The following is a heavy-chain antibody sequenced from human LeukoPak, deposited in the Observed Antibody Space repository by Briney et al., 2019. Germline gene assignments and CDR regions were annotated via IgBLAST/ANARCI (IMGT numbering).Heavy chain of an antibody. CDR3: SRSLNY. V-gene: IGHV3-7*01. CDR1: GFSFSRSW. Sequence: PGGSLRLSCAPSGFSFSRSWMDWVRQAPGKGLEWVANIKEDGSETHYVDSAKGRFTISRDNAKNSLFLQVDNLRVEDTAIYYCSRSLNYWGQGTLVTVSP. CDR2: IKEDGSET. J-gene: IGHJ4*02.